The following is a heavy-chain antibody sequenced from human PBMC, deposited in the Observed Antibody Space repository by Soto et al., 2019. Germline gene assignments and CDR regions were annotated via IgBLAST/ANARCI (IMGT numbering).Heavy chain of an antibody. J-gene: IGHJ3*02. CDR3: AKGGSGSYSNAFDI. D-gene: IGHD3-10*01. CDR1: GGSISSSSYY. CDR2: IYYSGSP. Sequence: QLQLQESGPGLVKPSETLSLTCTVSGGSISSSSYYWGWIRQPPGKGLEWIGSIYYSGSPYYNPSLKSRVTIAVDTSKNQFSLKLSSVTAADTAVYYCAKGGSGSYSNAFDIWGQGTMVTVSS. V-gene: IGHV4-39*01.